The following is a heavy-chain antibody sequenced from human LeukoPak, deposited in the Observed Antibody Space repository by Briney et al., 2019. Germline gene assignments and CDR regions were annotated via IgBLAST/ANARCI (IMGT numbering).Heavy chain of an antibody. CDR2: INPKNGGP. Sequence: GASVKVSCKASGYTFTGYYMHWVRQAPGQGLEWMGCINPKNGGPNYAQKSQGRVTMIRDTSISTDYMQLSRLRSDDTAVYYCAIDTMITFGGVIVMSTYFDYWGQGTLVTVSS. J-gene: IGHJ4*02. CDR3: AIDTMITFGGVIVMSTYFDY. V-gene: IGHV1-2*02. D-gene: IGHD3-16*02. CDR1: GYTFTGYY.